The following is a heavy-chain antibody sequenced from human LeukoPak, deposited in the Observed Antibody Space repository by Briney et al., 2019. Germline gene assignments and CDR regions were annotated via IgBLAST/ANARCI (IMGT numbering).Heavy chain of an antibody. J-gene: IGHJ5*02. CDR2: MNPNSGNT. V-gene: IGHV1-8*01. CDR1: GYTFTSYD. CDR3: ARSRFGELAWFDP. D-gene: IGHD3-10*01. Sequence: ASVKVSCKASGYTFTSYDINWVRQATGQGLEWMGRMNPNSGNTGYAQKFQGRVTMTRDTSISTAYMELSSLRSEDTAVYYCARSRFGELAWFDPWGQGTLVTVSS.